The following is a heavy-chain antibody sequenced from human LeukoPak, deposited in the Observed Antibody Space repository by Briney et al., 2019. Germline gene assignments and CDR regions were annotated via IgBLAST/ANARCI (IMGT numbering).Heavy chain of an antibody. D-gene: IGHD3-22*01. CDR2: ISYSGST. V-gene: IGHV4-30-4*01. CDR3: ARTFGYYYSNFDY. Sequence: SETLSLTCTVSGGSISSDDYYWSWIRQPPGKGLEWIGSISYSGSTYYNPSLKSRVSILGDTSKNQVSLKLGSVTAADTAVYYCARTFGYYYSNFDYWGQGTLVAVSS. CDR1: GGSISSDDYY. J-gene: IGHJ4*02.